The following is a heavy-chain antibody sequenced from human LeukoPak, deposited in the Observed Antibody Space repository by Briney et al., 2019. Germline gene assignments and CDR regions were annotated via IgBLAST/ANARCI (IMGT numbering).Heavy chain of an antibody. J-gene: IGHJ4*02. V-gene: IGHV5-10-1*01. CDR1: GYSFTNYW. CDR2: IDPRDSYT. CDR3: ATGTSKVTTDFANY. D-gene: IGHD4-17*01. Sequence: LGESLKISCEGSGYSFTNYWISWVRQMPGKGLEWMGRIDPRDSYTKYSPSFEGHVTISVDKSISTAFLQWNSLKASDSAMYYCATGTSKVTTDFANYWGQGTQVAVS.